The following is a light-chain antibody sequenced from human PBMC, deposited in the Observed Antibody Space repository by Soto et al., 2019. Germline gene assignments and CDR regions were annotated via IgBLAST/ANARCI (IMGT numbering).Light chain of an antibody. J-gene: IGKJ1*01. CDR3: QQYGSSVTWT. CDR2: GAS. Sequence: ENALTQSPGTLSLSPGERATLSCRTSQSVSSNYLAWYQQKLGQAPRLLIYGASSRAAGIPDRFSGCGSGTDFTLTISRLEPEDFAVYYCQQYGSSVTWTFGQGTKVEIK. CDR1: QSVSSNY. V-gene: IGKV3-20*01.